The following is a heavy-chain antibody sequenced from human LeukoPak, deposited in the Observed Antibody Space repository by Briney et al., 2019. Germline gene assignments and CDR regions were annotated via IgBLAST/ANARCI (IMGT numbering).Heavy chain of an antibody. CDR2: ISSSGSTT. D-gene: IGHD6-6*01. J-gene: IGHJ4*02. CDR3: ARGLSGSSSPLYPLDS. V-gene: IGHV3-48*03. Sequence: PGGSLRLSCAASGFAFSSYEMNWVRQAPGKGLEWVSYISSSGSTTYYADSAKGRFTISRDNAKNSLYLQMNSLRAEDTAVYYCARGLSGSSSPLYPLDSWGQGALVTVSS. CDR1: GFAFSSYE.